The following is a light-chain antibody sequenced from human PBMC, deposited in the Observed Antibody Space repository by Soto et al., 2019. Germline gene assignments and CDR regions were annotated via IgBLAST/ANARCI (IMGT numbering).Light chain of an antibody. Sequence: QSVLTQPASVSGSPGQSITISCTGTSSDIGGSDFVSWYQQHPGKAPKLVMSEVNNRPSGVSSRFSGSKSGNTASLTISGLQAEDEADYYCCSYTTTNTVVFGGGTKRTVL. CDR1: SSDIGGSDF. J-gene: IGLJ2*01. V-gene: IGLV2-14*01. CDR2: EVN. CDR3: CSYTTTNTVV.